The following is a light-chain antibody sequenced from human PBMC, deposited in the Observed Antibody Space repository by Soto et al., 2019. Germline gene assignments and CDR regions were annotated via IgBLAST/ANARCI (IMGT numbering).Light chain of an antibody. V-gene: IGKV1-12*01. Sequence: DIQMTQSPSSVSASVGDRVTITCRASQGIASWLAWYQQKPGKAPKLLIYAASSLQSGVPSSFSGSGSGTDFTLTISSLQHEYCGTYYCQRVNSLRRTFGGGTKVEIK. CDR3: QRVNSLRRT. CDR1: QGIASW. CDR2: AAS. J-gene: IGKJ4*01.